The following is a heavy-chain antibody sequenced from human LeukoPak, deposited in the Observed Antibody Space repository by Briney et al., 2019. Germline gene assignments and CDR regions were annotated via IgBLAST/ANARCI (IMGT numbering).Heavy chain of an antibody. Sequence: SVKVSCKASGYTFTGYYMHWVRQAPGQGLEWMGEIIPIFGTANYAQEFQGRVTITADESTSTAYMELSSLRSEDTAVYYCARDVLLRLGDIRGYFDYWGQGTLVTVSS. CDR2: IIPIFGTA. V-gene: IGHV1-69*13. J-gene: IGHJ4*02. CDR1: GYTFTGYY. CDR3: ARDVLLRLGDIRGYFDY. D-gene: IGHD6-19*01.